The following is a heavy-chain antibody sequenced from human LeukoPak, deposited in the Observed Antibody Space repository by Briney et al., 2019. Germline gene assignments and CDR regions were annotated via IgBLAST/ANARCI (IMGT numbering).Heavy chain of an antibody. Sequence: GGSLRLSCAASGFTFSAYWMSWVRQAPGKGLEWISYISSSGTSTKHADSVKERFAISRDNAKNSLYLQMNSLRADDTAVCYCARVRSSGGVLDYWGQGTLVTVSS. D-gene: IGHD3-16*01. CDR3: ARVRSSGGVLDY. CDR2: ISSSGTST. J-gene: IGHJ4*02. CDR1: GFTFSAYW. V-gene: IGHV3-11*05.